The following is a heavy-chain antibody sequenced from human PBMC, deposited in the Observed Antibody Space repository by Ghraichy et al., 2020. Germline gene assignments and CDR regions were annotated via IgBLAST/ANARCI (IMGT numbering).Heavy chain of an antibody. J-gene: IGHJ6*02. CDR1: GYTLTEFS. D-gene: IGHD3-10*01. Sequence: KVSCEVSGYTLTEFSMHWVRQAPGKGLEWMGGFDPEDGETIYAQKFQGRVTMTEDTSTDTAYMELSSLRSEDTAVYYCATNSYGSYYGMDVWGQGTTVTVSS. CDR2: FDPEDGET. V-gene: IGHV1-24*01. CDR3: ATNSYGSYYGMDV.